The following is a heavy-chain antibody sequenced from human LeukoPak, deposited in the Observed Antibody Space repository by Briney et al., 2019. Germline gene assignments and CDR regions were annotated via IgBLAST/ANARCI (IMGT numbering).Heavy chain of an antibody. CDR3: AKGLYYYGSGTYYNIAY. J-gene: IGHJ4*02. CDR2: ISGSGGGT. D-gene: IGHD3-10*01. V-gene: IGHV3-23*01. Sequence: GGPLRLSCAASGFTFSSYAVSWVRQAPGKGLEWVSAISGSGGGTYYADSVKGRFTISRDNSKNTLYLQMNSLRAEDTAVYYCAKGLYYYGSGTYYNIAYWGQGTLVTVSS. CDR1: GFTFSSYA.